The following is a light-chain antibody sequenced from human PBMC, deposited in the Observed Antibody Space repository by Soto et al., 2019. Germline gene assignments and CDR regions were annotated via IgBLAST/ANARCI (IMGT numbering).Light chain of an antibody. CDR2: EVS. CDR3: SSYTSSNTFV. J-gene: IGLJ2*01. CDR1: SSDIGDYNR. Sequence: QSALTQPPSVSGPPGQSVTISCTGTSSDIGDYNRVSWYQQPPGTAPKLMIYEVSNRPSGVPDRFSGSKSGNTASLTISGLQAEDEADYYCSSYTSSNTFVFGGGTKLTVL. V-gene: IGLV2-18*02.